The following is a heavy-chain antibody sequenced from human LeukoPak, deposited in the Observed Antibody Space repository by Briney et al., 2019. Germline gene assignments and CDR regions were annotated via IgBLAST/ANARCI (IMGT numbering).Heavy chain of an antibody. J-gene: IGHJ5*02. V-gene: IGHV3-48*03. CDR3: ARDSAHIVVVPVVIPPGLVNWFDP. CDR1: GFTFSSYE. Sequence: GGSLRLSCAASGFTFSSYEMNWVRQAPGKGLEWVSYISGSSSNTKYADSVKGRFTISRDNAKNSLYLQMNSLRAEDTAVYYCARDSAHIVVVPVVIPPGLVNWFDPWGQGTLVTVSS. CDR2: ISGSSSNT. D-gene: IGHD2-2*01.